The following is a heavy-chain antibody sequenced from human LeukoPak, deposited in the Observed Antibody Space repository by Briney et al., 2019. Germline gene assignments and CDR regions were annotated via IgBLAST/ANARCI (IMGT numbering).Heavy chain of an antibody. J-gene: IGHJ4*02. D-gene: IGHD2-15*01. CDR1: GGSISSYY. V-gene: IGHV4-4*07. CDR2: IYTSGST. CDR3: ARVMRDCSGGSCYYAHFDY. Sequence: PSETLSLTCTVSGGSISSYYWSWIRQPAGKGLEWIGRIYTSGSTNYNPSLKNRVTMSVDTSKNQFSLKLSSVTAADTAVYYCARVMRDCSGGSCYYAHFDYWGQGTLVTVSS.